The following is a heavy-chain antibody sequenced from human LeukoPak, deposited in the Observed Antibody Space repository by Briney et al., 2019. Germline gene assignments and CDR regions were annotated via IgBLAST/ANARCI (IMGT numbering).Heavy chain of an antibody. V-gene: IGHV1-2*02. D-gene: IGHD2-21*02. CDR1: GCTFTGYY. Sequence: ASVRVSCKASGCTFTGYYMHWVRQAPGQGLEWMGWINPNSGGTNYAQKFQGRVTMTRDTSISTAYMELSRLRSDDTAVYYCAREADCGGDCYPDYWGQGTLVTVPS. CDR2: INPNSGGT. J-gene: IGHJ4*02. CDR3: AREADCGGDCYPDY.